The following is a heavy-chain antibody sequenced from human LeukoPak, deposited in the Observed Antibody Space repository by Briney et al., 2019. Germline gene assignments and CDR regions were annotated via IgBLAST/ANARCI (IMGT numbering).Heavy chain of an antibody. J-gene: IGHJ4*02. CDR3: ARERTSAPGFDY. D-gene: IGHD3/OR15-3a*01. CDR1: GFTFSSYG. V-gene: IGHV3-33*01. Sequence: PGRSLRLSCAASGFTFSSYGMHWVRQAPGKGLEWVAVIWYDGSNKYYADSVKGRFTISRDNSKNTLYLQMNSLRAEDTAVYYCARERTSAPGFDYWGQGTQVTVSS. CDR2: IWYDGSNK.